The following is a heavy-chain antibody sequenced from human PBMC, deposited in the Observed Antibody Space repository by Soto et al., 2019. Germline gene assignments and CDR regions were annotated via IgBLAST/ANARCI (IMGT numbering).Heavy chain of an antibody. CDR1: GGTFGSHA. Sequence: QVQLVQSGSEVKKPGSSVKVSCKASGGTFGSHAISWVRQAPGQGLEWMGCIIPIFGATNYAQKFQGRVTITADESTATAYMELSSLRSEETAVYYCARPPFYVFRSGYYREKYFDYWGRGSLVTVSS. D-gene: IGHD3-3*01. CDR3: ARPPFYVFRSGYYREKYFDY. V-gene: IGHV1-69*12. CDR2: IIPIFGAT. J-gene: IGHJ4*02.